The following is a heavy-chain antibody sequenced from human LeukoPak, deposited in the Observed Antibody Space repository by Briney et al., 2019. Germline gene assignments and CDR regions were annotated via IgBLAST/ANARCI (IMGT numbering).Heavy chain of an antibody. D-gene: IGHD3-22*01. CDR1: GGSISSSSYY. J-gene: IGHJ4*02. V-gene: IGHV4-39*01. Sequence: PSETLSLTCTVSGGSISSSSYYWGWIRQPPGKGLEWIGSIYYSGSTYYNPSLKSRVTISVDTSKNQFSLKLSSVTAADTAVYYCASSSNYYDSSGYYSDYWGQGTLVTVSS. CDR3: ASSSNYYDSSGYYSDY. CDR2: IYYSGST.